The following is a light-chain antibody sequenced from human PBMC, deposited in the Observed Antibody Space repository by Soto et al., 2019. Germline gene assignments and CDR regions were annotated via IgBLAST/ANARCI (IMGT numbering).Light chain of an antibody. J-gene: IGKJ1*01. V-gene: IGKV1-5*01. CDR2: DAS. Sequence: DIQMTQSPSTLSASVGDRVTITCRASQSISSWLAWYQQKPGKAPKLLIYDASSLESGGPSRFSGSGSGTEFTLTISSLQPDDFATYYCQQYNSYSPPTFGQGTKVEIK. CDR1: QSISSW. CDR3: QQYNSYSPPT.